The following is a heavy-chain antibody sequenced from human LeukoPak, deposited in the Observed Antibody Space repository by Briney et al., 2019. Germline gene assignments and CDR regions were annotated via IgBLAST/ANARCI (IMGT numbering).Heavy chain of an antibody. J-gene: IGHJ4*02. Sequence: SETLSLTCTVSGGSISSYYWSWIRQPPGKGLEWIGYIYYSGSTNYNPSLKSRVTISVDTSKNQFSLKLSSVTAADTAVYYCARVTGYMVEDYFDSWGQGTLVTVSS. CDR1: GGSISSYY. CDR3: ARVTGYMVEDYFDS. CDR2: IYYSGST. D-gene: IGHD6-13*01. V-gene: IGHV4-59*01.